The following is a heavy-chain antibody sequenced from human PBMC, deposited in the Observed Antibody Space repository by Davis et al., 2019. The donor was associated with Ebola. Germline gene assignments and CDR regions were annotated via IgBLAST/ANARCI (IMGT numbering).Heavy chain of an antibody. V-gene: IGHV3-7*01. CDR3: ARDDYDFWGGYSALYYYGMDV. CDR1: GFTFNRNW. D-gene: IGHD3-3*01. CDR2: IKEDGSER. Sequence: PGGSLRLSCAASGFTFNRNWMSWVRQAPGKGLEWVATIKEDGSERYYVDSVKGRFTISRDNANNSLFLQMNSLRAEDTAVYFCARDDYDFWGGYSALYYYGMDVWGKGTTVTVSS. J-gene: IGHJ6*04.